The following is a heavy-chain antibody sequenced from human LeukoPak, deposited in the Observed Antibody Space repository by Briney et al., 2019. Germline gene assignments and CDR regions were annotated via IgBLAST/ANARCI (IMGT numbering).Heavy chain of an antibody. CDR3: TWDYYDNSGYRY. CDR1: GYTFTSYG. V-gene: IGHV1-18*01. CDR2: ISAYNGNT. D-gene: IGHD3-22*01. Sequence: ASVKVSCKAAGYTFTSYGISWVRQAPGQGLEWMGWISAYNGNTNYAQKLQGRVTMTTDTSTSTAYMELRSLRSDDTAVYYCTWDYYDNSGYRYWGQGTLVTVSS. J-gene: IGHJ4*02.